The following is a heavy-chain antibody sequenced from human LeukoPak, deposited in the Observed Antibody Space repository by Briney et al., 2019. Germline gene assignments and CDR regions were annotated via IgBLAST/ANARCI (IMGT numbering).Heavy chain of an antibody. J-gene: IGHJ3*02. CDR2: VSGSGGST. CDR1: GFTFSSYA. CDR3: AKPRTYLDAFDI. V-gene: IGHV3-23*01. Sequence: PGGSLRLSCAASGFTFSSYAMSWVRQAPGKGLEWVSGVSGSGGSTHYADSVKGRFTISRDNSKNALYVQMNSLRAEDAAVYYCAKPRTYLDAFDIWGQGTMVTVSS.